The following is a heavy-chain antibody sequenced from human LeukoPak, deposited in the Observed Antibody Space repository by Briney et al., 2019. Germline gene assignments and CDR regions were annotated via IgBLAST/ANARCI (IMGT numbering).Heavy chain of an antibody. D-gene: IGHD3-10*01. Sequence: PSETLSLTCTVSGGSISSSSYYWGWIRQPPGTGLEWIGSIYYSGSTYYNPSLKSRVTISVDTSKNQFSLKLSSVTAADTAVYYCARQNVLLWFGEGWGQGTLVTVSS. J-gene: IGHJ4*02. CDR3: ARQNVLLWFGEG. CDR2: IYYSGST. CDR1: GGSISSSSYY. V-gene: IGHV4-39*01.